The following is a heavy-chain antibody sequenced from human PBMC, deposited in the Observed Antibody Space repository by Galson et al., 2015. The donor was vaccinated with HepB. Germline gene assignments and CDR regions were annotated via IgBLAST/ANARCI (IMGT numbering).Heavy chain of an antibody. J-gene: IGHJ3*02. D-gene: IGHD6-13*01. CDR3: ARTWYYAFDI. V-gene: IGHV4-34*01. CDR1: GGSFSGYY. CDR2: INHSGST. Sequence: ETLSLTCAVYGGSFSGYYWCWIRQPPGKGLEWIWEINHSGSTNYNPSLKSRVTISVDTSKKQFSLKLSSVTAADTAVYYCARTWYYAFDIWGQGTMVTVAA.